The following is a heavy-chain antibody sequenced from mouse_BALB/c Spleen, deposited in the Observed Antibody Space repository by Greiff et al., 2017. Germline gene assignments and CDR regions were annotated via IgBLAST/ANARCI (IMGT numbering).Heavy chain of an antibody. Sequence: DVKLVESGGGLVQPGGSRKLSCAASGFTFSSFGMHWVRQAPEKGLEWVAYISSGSSTIYYADTVKGRFTISRDNPKNTLFLQMTSLRSEDTAMYYCARSVHYYGYFDDWGQGTTLTVSS. CDR1: GFTFSSFG. J-gene: IGHJ2*01. CDR2: ISSGSSTI. D-gene: IGHD1-2*01. V-gene: IGHV5-17*02. CDR3: ARSVHYYGYFDD.